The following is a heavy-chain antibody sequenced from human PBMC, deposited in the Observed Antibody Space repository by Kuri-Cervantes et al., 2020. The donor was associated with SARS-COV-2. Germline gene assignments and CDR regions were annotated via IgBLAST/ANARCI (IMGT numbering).Heavy chain of an antibody. CDR1: GFTFSSYW. D-gene: IGHD2-15*01. V-gene: IGHV3-74*01. CDR2: INSDGSST. CDR3: ARDQWGAYCSGGSCYSNYYYGMDV. Sequence: GGSLRLSCAASGFTFSSYWMHWVRQAPGKGLVWVSRINSDGSSTSYADSVKGRFTISRDNAKNTLYLQMNSLRAEDTAVYYCARDQWGAYCSGGSCYSNYYYGMDVWGQGTTVTVSS. J-gene: IGHJ6*02.